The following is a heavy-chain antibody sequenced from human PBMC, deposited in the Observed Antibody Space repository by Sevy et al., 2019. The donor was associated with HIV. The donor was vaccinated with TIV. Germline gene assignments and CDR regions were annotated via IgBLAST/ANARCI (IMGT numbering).Heavy chain of an antibody. CDR1: GFTFSNAW. Sequence: GGSLRLSCAASGFTFSNAWMSWVRQAPGKGLEWVGRIKSKTDGGTTDYAAPVKGRFTISRDDSKNTLYLQMNSLKTGDTAVYYCTTAAGMATIALYYFDYWGQGTLVTVSS. V-gene: IGHV3-15*01. CDR3: TTAAGMATIALYYFDY. J-gene: IGHJ4*02. CDR2: IKSKTDGGTT. D-gene: IGHD5-12*01.